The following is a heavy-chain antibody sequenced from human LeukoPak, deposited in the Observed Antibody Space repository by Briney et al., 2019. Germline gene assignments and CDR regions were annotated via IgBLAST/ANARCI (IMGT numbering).Heavy chain of an antibody. CDR3: ARHAGGDYGIFDY. CDR2: IYYSGST. Sequence: WVRQPPGKGLEWIGSIYYSGSTYYNPSLKSRVTISVDTSKNQLSLKLSSVTAADTAVYYCARHAGGDYGIFDYWGQGTLVTVSS. V-gene: IGHV4-39*01. J-gene: IGHJ4*02. D-gene: IGHD4-17*01.